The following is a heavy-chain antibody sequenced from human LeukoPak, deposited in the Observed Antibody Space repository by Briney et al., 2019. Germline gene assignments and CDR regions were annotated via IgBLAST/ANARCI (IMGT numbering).Heavy chain of an antibody. J-gene: IGHJ6*03. V-gene: IGHV3-9*01. D-gene: IGHD7-27*01. CDR3: AKEAGDGTYYYYYMDV. Sequence: GRSLRLSCAASGFTFDDYAMHWVRQAPGKGLEWISGISWNSGSIGYADSVKGRFTISRDNAKNSLYLQMISLRAEDTALYYCAKEAGDGTYYYYYMDVWGKGTTVTVSS. CDR2: ISWNSGSI. CDR1: GFTFDDYA.